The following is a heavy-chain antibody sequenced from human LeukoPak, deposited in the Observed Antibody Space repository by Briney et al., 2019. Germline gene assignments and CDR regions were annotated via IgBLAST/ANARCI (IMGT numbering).Heavy chain of an antibody. V-gene: IGHV1-2*02. Sequence: SGGTNYAQNFQGRVTMTRDTSINTAYMELSRLRSDDTAVYYCARGDYYDSSGYLGGEFDYWGQGTLVTVSS. J-gene: IGHJ4*02. CDR2: SGGT. D-gene: IGHD3-22*01. CDR3: ARGDYYDSSGYLGGEFDY.